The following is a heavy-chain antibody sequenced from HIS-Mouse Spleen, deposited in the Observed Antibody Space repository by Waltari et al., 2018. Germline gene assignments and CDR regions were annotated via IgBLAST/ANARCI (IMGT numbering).Heavy chain of an antibody. CDR2: RSYDGSNK. Sequence: QVQLVESGGGVVQPGRSLRLSCAASGFTFSSYGMHWVREAPGKGLGWVAVRSYDGSNKYYADSVKGRLTISRDNSKNTLYLQMNSLRAEDTAVYYCAKASSGWLDYWGQGTLVTVSS. CDR1: GFTFSSYG. J-gene: IGHJ4*02. CDR3: AKASSGWLDY. V-gene: IGHV3-30*18. D-gene: IGHD6-19*01.